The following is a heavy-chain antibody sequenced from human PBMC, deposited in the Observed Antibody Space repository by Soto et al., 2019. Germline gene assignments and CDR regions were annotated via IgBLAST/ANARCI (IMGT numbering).Heavy chain of an antibody. CDR2: IIPISGTA. CDR1: GGTFSSYA. Sequence: QVQLVQSGAEVKKPGSSVKVSCKASGGTFSSYAISWVRQAPGQGLEWMGGIIPISGTANYAQKFQGRVTITAYESTSTAYMRLSSLRYEDTAVYYCATSQGSSTSLEIYYYYYYGMDGWGQGTTVSVSS. CDR3: ATSQGSSTSLEIYYYYYYGMDG. D-gene: IGHD2-2*01. V-gene: IGHV1-69*01. J-gene: IGHJ6*01.